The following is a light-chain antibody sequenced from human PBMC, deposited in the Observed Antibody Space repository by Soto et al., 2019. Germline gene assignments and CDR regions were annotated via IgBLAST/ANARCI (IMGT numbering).Light chain of an antibody. CDR1: SSDLGGYNY. V-gene: IGLV2-8*01. Sequence: QSVLTQPPSASGSPGQSGTISCTGTSSDLGGYNYVSWYQQHPCKAPKLMIYEVNKRPSGVPERFSGSKSGNTPSLTVSRLQAEDEADYYCSSYAGSSNVFGTGTKVTVL. CDR3: SSYAGSSNV. CDR2: EVN. J-gene: IGLJ1*01.